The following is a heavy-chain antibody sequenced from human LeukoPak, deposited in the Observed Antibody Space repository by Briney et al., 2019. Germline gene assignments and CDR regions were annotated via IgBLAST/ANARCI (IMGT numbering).Heavy chain of an antibody. CDR1: GDSVSSNSAA. CDR2: TYYRSKWYN. Sequence: SQTLSLTCAISGDSVSSNSAAWNWIRQSPSRGLEWLGRTYYRSKWYNDYAVSVKSRITINPDTSKNQFSLQLNSVTPEDTAVYYCARALAAAGIWYYYYHYMDVWGKGTTVTVSS. J-gene: IGHJ6*03. CDR3: ARALAAAGIWYYYYHYMDV. V-gene: IGHV6-1*01. D-gene: IGHD6-13*01.